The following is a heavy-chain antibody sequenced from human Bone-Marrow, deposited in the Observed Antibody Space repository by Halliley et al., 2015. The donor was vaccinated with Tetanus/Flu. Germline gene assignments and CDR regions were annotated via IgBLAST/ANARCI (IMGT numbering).Heavy chain of an antibody. CDR2: ISGSSSAM. D-gene: IGHD3-9*01. V-gene: IGHV3-48*02. Sequence: VSFISGSSSAMHYTDSVKGRFTISRDNAKNSLYLQMNSLRDEDTALYYCARGGGSNPWLIDSWGQGTLVTVSS. J-gene: IGHJ4*02. CDR3: ARGGGSNPWLIDS.